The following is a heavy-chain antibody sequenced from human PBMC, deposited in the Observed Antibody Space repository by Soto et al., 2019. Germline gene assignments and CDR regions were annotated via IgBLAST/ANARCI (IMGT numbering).Heavy chain of an antibody. CDR1: GGSFSGYY. CDR3: ARDRKGRLPLHQALFYFDY. D-gene: IGHD2-2*01. Sequence: QVQLQQWGAGLLKPSETLSLTCAVYGGSFSGYYWSWIRQPPGKGLEWIGEINHSGSTNYNPSLKSRVTISVDTSKNQFSLKLSSVTAADTAVYYCARDRKGRLPLHQALFYFDYWGQGTLVTVSS. V-gene: IGHV4-34*01. CDR2: INHSGST. J-gene: IGHJ4*02.